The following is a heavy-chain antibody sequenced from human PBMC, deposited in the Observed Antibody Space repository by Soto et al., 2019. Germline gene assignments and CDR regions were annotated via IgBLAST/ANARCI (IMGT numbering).Heavy chain of an antibody. V-gene: IGHV4-59*01. CDR3: ARGGYDFWSGLSENWFDP. CDR2: IYYSGST. CDR1: GGSISSYY. Sequence: ETLSLTCTVYGGSISSYYWSWIRQPPGKGLEWIGYIYYSGSTNYNPSLKSRVTISVDTSKNQFSLKLSSVTAADTAVYYCARGGYDFWSGLSENWFDPWGQGTLVTVSS. J-gene: IGHJ5*02. D-gene: IGHD3-3*01.